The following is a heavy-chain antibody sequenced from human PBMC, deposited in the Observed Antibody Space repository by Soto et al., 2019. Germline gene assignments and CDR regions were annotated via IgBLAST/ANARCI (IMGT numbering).Heavy chain of an antibody. CDR3: ARDGLTFGGD. D-gene: IGHD3-16*01. CDR1: GFTFGSFT. J-gene: IGHJ4*02. Sequence: EVHLVEAGGGLVKPGEXXTLSCAASGFTFGSFTLNWVRQAPGKGLEWVSSISSSSAYIYYAESVKGRFTISRDNARSTLYLQMNSLRLDDTAVYFCARDGLTFGGDWGQGTLVAVSS. V-gene: IGHV3-21*06. CDR2: ISSSSAYI.